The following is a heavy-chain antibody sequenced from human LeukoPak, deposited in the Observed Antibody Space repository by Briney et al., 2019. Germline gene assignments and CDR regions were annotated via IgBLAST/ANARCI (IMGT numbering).Heavy chain of an antibody. CDR1: GFTFSSYS. D-gene: IGHD6-19*01. V-gene: IGHV3-21*01. Sequence: GGSLRLSCAASGFTFSSYSMNWVRQAPGKGLEWVSSISSSSYIYYADSVKGRFTISRDNAKNSLYLQMSSLRAEDTAVYYCARDLIAVAGISNDWGQGTLVTVSS. CDR2: ISSSSYI. J-gene: IGHJ4*02. CDR3: ARDLIAVAGISND.